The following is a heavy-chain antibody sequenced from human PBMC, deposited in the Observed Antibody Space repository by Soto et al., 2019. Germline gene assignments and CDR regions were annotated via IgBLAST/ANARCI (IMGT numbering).Heavy chain of an antibody. CDR2: TNSDGSDT. CDR3: ARDRGWSLFDY. J-gene: IGHJ4*02. V-gene: IGHV3-74*01. CDR1: GFTFSSYW. D-gene: IGHD6-19*01. Sequence: EVQLVESGGGLVQPGGSLRLSCAASGFTFSSYWMYWVRQPPGKGLVWVSRTNSDGSDTSYADSVKGRFTISRDNANNTWYLQMNSLRVEDTAVYYCARDRGWSLFDYWGQGTLVTVSS.